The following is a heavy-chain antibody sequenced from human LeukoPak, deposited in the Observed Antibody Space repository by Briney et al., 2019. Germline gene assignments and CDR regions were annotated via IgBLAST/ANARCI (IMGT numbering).Heavy chain of an antibody. Sequence: PGGSLRLSCAASGFTFSSYWMHWVRQAPGKGLVWVSTINWNGGSTGYADSVKGRFTISRDNAKNPLYLQMNSLRAEDTALYYCARGARGSGWYFDSWGQGTLVTVSS. CDR3: ARGARGSGWYFDS. V-gene: IGHV3-20*04. CDR1: GFTFSSYW. CDR2: INWNGGST. D-gene: IGHD6-19*01. J-gene: IGHJ4*02.